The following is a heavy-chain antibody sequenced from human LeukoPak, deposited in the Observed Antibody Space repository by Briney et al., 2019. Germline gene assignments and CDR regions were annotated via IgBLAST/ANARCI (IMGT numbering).Heavy chain of an antibody. J-gene: IGHJ6*03. D-gene: IGHD2-21*02. CDR1: GFTFSSYE. V-gene: IGHV3-48*03. CDR3: AREPSFSYCGGDCYTYYYYMDV. CDR2: ISSSGSTI. Sequence: GGSLRLSCAASGFTFSSYEMNWVRQAPGKGLEWVSYISSSGSTIYYADSVKGRFTISRDNAKNSLYLQMNSLRAEDTAVYYCAREPSFSYCGGDCYTYYYYMDVWGKGTTVTVSS.